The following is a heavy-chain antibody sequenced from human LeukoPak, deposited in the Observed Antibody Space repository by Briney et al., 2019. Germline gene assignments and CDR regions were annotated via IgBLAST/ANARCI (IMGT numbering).Heavy chain of an antibody. Sequence: SETLSLTCTVSGGSISSSSYYWGWIRQPPGKGLEWIGSIYYSGNTYYNPSLKSRVTISADTSRNQFSLKVISMTAADTAVYYCARVSWRSGYFDYWGQGALVTVSS. J-gene: IGHJ4*02. V-gene: IGHV4-39*07. CDR3: ARVSWRSGYFDY. D-gene: IGHD1-1*01. CDR1: GGSISSSSYY. CDR2: IYYSGNT.